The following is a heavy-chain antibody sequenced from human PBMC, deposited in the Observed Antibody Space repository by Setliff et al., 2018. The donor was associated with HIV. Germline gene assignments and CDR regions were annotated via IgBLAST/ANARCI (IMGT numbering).Heavy chain of an antibody. D-gene: IGHD1-1*01. CDR1: GESFSGHY. CDR2: INHSGST. Sequence: PSETLSLTCAVYGESFSGHYWSWIRQPPGKGPEWIGEINHSGSTNYNPSLKSRVTIAVDTSKNQFSLKLSFVTAADTAVYYCAMVIGWNDAGDYWGRGTLVTVSS. J-gene: IGHJ4*02. V-gene: IGHV4-34*01. CDR3: AMVIGWNDAGDY.